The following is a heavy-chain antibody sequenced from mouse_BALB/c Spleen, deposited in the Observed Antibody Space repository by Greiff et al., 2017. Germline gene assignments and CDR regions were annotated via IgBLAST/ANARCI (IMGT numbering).Heavy chain of an antibody. CDR1: GYTFTEYT. V-gene: IGHV1S81*02. Sequence: QVQLQQSGPELVKPGASVKISCKTSGYTFTEYTMHWVKQRPGQGLEWIGEINPSNGRTNYNEKFKSKATLTVDKSSSTAYMQLSSLTSEDSAVYYCARRGVSPYYAMDYWGQGTSVTVSS. J-gene: IGHJ4*01. CDR3: ARRGVSPYYAMDY. CDR2: INPSNGRT.